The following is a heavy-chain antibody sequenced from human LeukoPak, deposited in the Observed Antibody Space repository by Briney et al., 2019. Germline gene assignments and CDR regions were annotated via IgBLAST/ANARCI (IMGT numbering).Heavy chain of an antibody. Sequence: GRSLRLSCAASGFTFDDYAMHWVRQAPGKGLEWVSGISWNSGSIGYADSVKGRFTISRDNAKNSLYLQMNSLRAEDTALYYCAKDIGLGYSSGWLYFDYWGQGTLVTVSS. CDR3: AKDIGLGYSSGWLYFDY. D-gene: IGHD6-19*01. J-gene: IGHJ4*02. CDR2: ISWNSGSI. V-gene: IGHV3-9*01. CDR1: GFTFDDYA.